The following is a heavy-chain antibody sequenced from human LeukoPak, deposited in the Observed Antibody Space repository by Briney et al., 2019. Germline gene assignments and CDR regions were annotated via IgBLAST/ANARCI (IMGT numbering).Heavy chain of an antibody. Sequence: PGGSLRLSCAASGFTFSSYSMNWVRQAPGKGLEWVSSISSSSSYIYYADSVKGRFTISRDNAKNSLYLQMNSLRAEDTAVYYCAREGNGYISEAFDIWGQGTMVTVSS. V-gene: IGHV3-21*01. CDR1: GFTFSSYS. J-gene: IGHJ3*02. CDR3: AREGNGYISEAFDI. CDR2: ISSSSSYI. D-gene: IGHD5-24*01.